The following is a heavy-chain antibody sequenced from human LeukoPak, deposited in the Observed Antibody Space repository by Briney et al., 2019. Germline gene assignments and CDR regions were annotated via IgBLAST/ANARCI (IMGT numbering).Heavy chain of an antibody. CDR1: GDSISSSDYY. Sequence: SETLSLACTVSGDSISSSDYYWGWIRQPPGKGLEWIGSIHSSGNIYYNPSLKSRVTILLDTSNNQFSLRLFSVSAADTAVYYCARGRYNSKTDFDYWGQGTLVTVSS. J-gene: IGHJ4*02. V-gene: IGHV4-39*07. CDR2: IHSSGNI. CDR3: ARGRYNSKTDFDY. D-gene: IGHD3-16*02.